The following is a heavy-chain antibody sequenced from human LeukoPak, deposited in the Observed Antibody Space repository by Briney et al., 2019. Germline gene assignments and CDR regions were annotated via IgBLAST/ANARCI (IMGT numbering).Heavy chain of an antibody. CDR1: GFTFSSYA. Sequence: PGGSLRLSCAASGFTFSSYAMSWVRQAPGKGLEWVSAISGSGGSTYYADSVKGRFTISRDNSKNSLYLQMNSLRAEDTAVYYCARAPTVTRPIDYWGQGTLVTVSS. CDR3: ARAPTVTRPIDY. CDR2: ISGSGGST. D-gene: IGHD4-11*01. J-gene: IGHJ4*02. V-gene: IGHV3-23*01.